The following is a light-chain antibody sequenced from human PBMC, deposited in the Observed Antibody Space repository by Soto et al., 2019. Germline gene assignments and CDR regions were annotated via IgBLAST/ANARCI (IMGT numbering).Light chain of an antibody. V-gene: IGKV1-39*01. J-gene: IGKJ1*01. CDR2: AAS. CDR1: QSISNY. Sequence: DLQMTQSPSSLSASVGDRVTITCRASQSISNYLNWYQQKPGKAPKLLIYAASSLQSGVPSRFSGSGSGTDFTLTISSLQPEDFATYYCQQSYSTVRTFGQGTKVEIK. CDR3: QQSYSTVRT.